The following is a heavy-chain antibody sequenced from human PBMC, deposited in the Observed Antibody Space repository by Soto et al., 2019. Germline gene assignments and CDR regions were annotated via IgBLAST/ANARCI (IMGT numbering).Heavy chain of an antibody. D-gene: IGHD3-22*01. CDR1: GCTFRGHD. J-gene: IGHJ4*02. Sequence: GGPLRLCCAASGCTFRGHDMSWVRQAPGKGLEYVSSISVTGSNKYYADSVKGRFTISRDNSKNTLYLQMNSLRAEDTAVYYCARDYYDFGIDYWGQGTLVTVSS. CDR3: ARDYYDFGIDY. V-gene: IGHV3-23*01. CDR2: ISVTGSNK.